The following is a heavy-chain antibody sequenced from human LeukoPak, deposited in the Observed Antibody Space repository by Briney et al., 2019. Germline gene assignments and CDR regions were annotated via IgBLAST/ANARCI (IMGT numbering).Heavy chain of an antibody. CDR2: INPSGGST. J-gene: IGHJ5*02. CDR3: ARGGIAAAGKGRYNWFDP. V-gene: IGHV1-46*01. D-gene: IGHD6-13*01. CDR1: GYTFTSYG. Sequence: GASVKVSCKASGYTFTSYGISWVRQAPGQGLEWMGIINPSGGSTSYAQKFQGRVTMTRDTSTSTVYMKLSSLRSEDTAVYYCARGGIAAAGKGRYNWFDPWGQGTLVTVSS.